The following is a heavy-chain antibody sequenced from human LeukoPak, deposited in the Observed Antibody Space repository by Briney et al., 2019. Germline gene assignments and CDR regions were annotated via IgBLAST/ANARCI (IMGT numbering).Heavy chain of an antibody. J-gene: IGHJ4*02. Sequence: GGSLILSCAASGFTFSSYAMSWVRQAPGKGLGWVSGISGSGDNTYYADSVKGRFTISRDNSKNTLYVQVNSLGTEDTAAYYCAKGSYYDSSGSFYFDYWGQGTLVTVSS. CDR3: AKGSYYDSSGSFYFDY. CDR1: GFTFSSYA. V-gene: IGHV3-23*01. D-gene: IGHD3-22*01. CDR2: ISGSGDNT.